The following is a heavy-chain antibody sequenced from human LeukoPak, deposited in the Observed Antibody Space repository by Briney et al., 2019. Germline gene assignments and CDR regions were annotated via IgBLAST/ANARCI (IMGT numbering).Heavy chain of an antibody. CDR1: GGSISSYY. Sequence: PSETLSLTCTVSGGSISSYYWSWIRQPPGKGLEWIGEINHSGSTNYNPSLKSRVTISVDTSKNQFSLKLSSVTAADTAVYYCASGNCSGGSCYSRYFDYWGQGTLVTVSS. J-gene: IGHJ4*02. CDR2: INHSGST. CDR3: ASGNCSGGSCYSRYFDY. D-gene: IGHD2-15*01. V-gene: IGHV4-34*01.